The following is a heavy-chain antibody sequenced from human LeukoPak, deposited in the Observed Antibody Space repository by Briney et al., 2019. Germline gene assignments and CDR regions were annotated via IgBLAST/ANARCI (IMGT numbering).Heavy chain of an antibody. D-gene: IGHD2-8*02. Sequence: SETLSLTCTVSGGSISSYYWSWIRQPRGKGPEWIAYISDIGSINYNPSLKSRVTISLDTSKNQFSLKLSSVTAADTAVYYCAGHHPRNTVDFWGQGTLVTVSS. CDR1: GGSISSYY. V-gene: IGHV4-59*08. CDR2: ISDIGSI. J-gene: IGHJ4*02. CDR3: AGHHPRNTVDF.